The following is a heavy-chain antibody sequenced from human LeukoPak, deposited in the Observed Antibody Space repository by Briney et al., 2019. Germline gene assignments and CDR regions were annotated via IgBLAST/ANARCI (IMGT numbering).Heavy chain of an antibody. V-gene: IGHV3-11*01. CDR2: ISSSGTTI. CDR1: GGSFSGYY. Sequence: PSETLSLTCAVYGGSFSGYYWSWIRQPPGKGLEWVSYISSSGTTIYYADSVKGRFTISRDNAKNSLYLQMNSLRAEDTAVYYCARRRDSGSLQHFDYWGQGTLVTVSS. J-gene: IGHJ4*02. CDR3: ARRRDSGSLQHFDY. D-gene: IGHD1-26*01.